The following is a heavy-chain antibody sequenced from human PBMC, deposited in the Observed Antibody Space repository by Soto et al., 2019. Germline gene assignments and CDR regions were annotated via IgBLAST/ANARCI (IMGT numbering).Heavy chain of an antibody. D-gene: IGHD6-19*01. V-gene: IGHV3-23*01. J-gene: IGHJ5*01. CDR2: ISGSGGNT. CDR1: GFPFISYA. Sequence: EVQLLESGGGLAQPGGSLRLSCATSGFPFISYAMSWVRQAPGRGLEWVSTISGSGGNTYYADAVKGRFTITSDSSKNKGYLQMNSLRVDDTATYYCAKDPRSGWYNLGWFDSWGQGTLVTVSS. CDR3: AKDPRSGWYNLGWFDS.